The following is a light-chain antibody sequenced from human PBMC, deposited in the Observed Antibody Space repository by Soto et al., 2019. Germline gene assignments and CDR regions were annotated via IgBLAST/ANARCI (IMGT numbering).Light chain of an antibody. CDR2: GAS. Sequence: EIVLTQSPGTLSLSPGERATLSCRASQSVSSSYLAWYQQKPGQAPRLLIYGASSRATGIPDRFSGSGSGTDFTSTLSRLEPEDFAVYYCQQYGSSPKTCGQGTKVEIK. V-gene: IGKV3-20*01. CDR3: QQYGSSPKT. J-gene: IGKJ1*01. CDR1: QSVSSSY.